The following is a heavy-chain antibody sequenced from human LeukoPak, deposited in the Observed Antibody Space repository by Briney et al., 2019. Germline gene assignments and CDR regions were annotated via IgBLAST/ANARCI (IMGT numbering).Heavy chain of an antibody. Sequence: PSETLSLTCAVYGGSFSGYYWSWIRQPPGKGLEWIGEINHSGSTNYNPSLKSRVTTSVDTSKNQFSLKLSSVTAADTAVYYCARTRSRGDYGLYYFDYWGQGTLVTVSS. D-gene: IGHD4-17*01. V-gene: IGHV4-34*01. CDR3: ARTRSRGDYGLYYFDY. CDR2: INHSGST. J-gene: IGHJ4*02. CDR1: GGSFSGYY.